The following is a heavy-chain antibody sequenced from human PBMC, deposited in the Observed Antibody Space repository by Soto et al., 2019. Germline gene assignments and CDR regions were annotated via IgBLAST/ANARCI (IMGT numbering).Heavy chain of an antibody. CDR1: GYTFTSYG. J-gene: IGHJ5*02. D-gene: IGHD6-13*01. CDR3: VRRHVSAAGIDWFDP. CDR2: INAANGDT. V-gene: IGHV1-3*01. Sequence: ASVKVSCKASGYTFTSYGIHWVRQAPGQRLEWMGWINAANGDTKYSPKFQGRVTITRDTSASTAYMELSSLRSEDTAVYYCVRRHVSAAGIDWFDPWGQGTLVTVSS.